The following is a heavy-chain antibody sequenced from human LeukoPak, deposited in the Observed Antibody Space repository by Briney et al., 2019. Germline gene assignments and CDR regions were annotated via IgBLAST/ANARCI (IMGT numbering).Heavy chain of an antibody. J-gene: IGHJ4*02. CDR3: ARRFTYDSSGYYHY. CDR1: GYSISSGYY. D-gene: IGHD3-22*01. V-gene: IGHV4-38-2*02. CDR2: INHSGST. Sequence: SETLSLTCTVSGYSISSGYYWSWIRQPPGKGLEWIGEINHSGSTNYNPSLKSRVTISVDTSKNQFSLKLSSVTAADTAVYYCARRFTYDSSGYYHYWGQGTLVTVSS.